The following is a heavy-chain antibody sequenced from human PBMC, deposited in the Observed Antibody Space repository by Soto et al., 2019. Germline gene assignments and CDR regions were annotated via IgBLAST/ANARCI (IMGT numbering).Heavy chain of an antibody. D-gene: IGHD3-10*01. Sequence: SETLSLTCAVYGGSFSGYYWSWIRQPPGKGLEWIGEINHSGSTNYNPSLKSRVTISVDTSKNQFSLKLSSVTAADTAVYYCARPVVRGYGMDVWGQGTTVTVSS. CDR1: GGSFSGYY. CDR2: INHSGST. CDR3: ARPVVRGYGMDV. V-gene: IGHV4-34*01. J-gene: IGHJ6*02.